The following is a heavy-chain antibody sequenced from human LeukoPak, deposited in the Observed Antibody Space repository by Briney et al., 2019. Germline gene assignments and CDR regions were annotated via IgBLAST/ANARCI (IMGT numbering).Heavy chain of an antibody. Sequence: PSETLSLTCAVYGGSFSGYYWSWIRQPPGKGLEWIGEMNHSGSTNYNPSLKSRVTISVDTSKNQFSLKLSSVTAADTAVYYCARGLGSSSWYRNPYYFDYWGQGTLVTVSS. CDR3: ARGLGSSSWYRNPYYFDY. J-gene: IGHJ4*02. CDR1: GGSFSGYY. D-gene: IGHD6-13*01. V-gene: IGHV4-34*01. CDR2: MNHSGST.